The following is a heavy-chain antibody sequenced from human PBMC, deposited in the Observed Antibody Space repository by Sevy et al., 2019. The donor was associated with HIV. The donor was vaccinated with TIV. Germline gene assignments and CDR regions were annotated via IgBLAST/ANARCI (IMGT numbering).Heavy chain of an antibody. D-gene: IGHD6-13*01. CDR3: ARSISWYASFDY. CDR1: GRTFRNNA. Sequence: ASVKVSCKASGRTFRNNAISWVRQAPGQGLHWMGGIIPMFGTANYVQKFQGRVTITADESTNTTYMELSSLRSEDTAVYYCARSISWYASFDYWGQGTLVTVSS. CDR2: IIPMFGTA. J-gene: IGHJ4*02. V-gene: IGHV1-69*13.